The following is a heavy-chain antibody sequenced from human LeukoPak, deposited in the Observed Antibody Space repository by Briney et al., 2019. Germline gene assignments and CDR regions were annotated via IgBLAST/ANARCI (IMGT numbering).Heavy chain of an antibody. CDR1: GFIFSDFD. CDR2: IGTTGDT. D-gene: IGHD6-19*01. V-gene: IGHV3-13*04. Sequence: GGSLRLSCAASGFIFSDFDMHWVRQVTGKGLEWGSAIGTTGDTYYPGSVKGRFTISRENAKNSLYLQMNSLRAEDTAVYYCARATISVAYAFDIWGQGTMVTVSS. J-gene: IGHJ3*02. CDR3: ARATISVAYAFDI.